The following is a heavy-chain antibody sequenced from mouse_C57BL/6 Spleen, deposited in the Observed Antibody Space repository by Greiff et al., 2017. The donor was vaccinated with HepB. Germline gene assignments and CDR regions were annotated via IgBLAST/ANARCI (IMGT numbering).Heavy chain of an antibody. CDR2: IYPRSGNT. V-gene: IGHV1-81*01. J-gene: IGHJ2*01. CDR1: GYTFTSYG. CDR3: ARWATTVVATGYFGY. Sequence: QVQLKQSGAELARPGASVKLSCKASGYTFTSYGISWVKQRTGQGLEWIGEIYPRSGNTYYNEKFKGKATLTADKSSSTAYMELRSLTSEDSAVYFCARWATTVVATGYFGYWGQGTTLTVSS. D-gene: IGHD1-1*01.